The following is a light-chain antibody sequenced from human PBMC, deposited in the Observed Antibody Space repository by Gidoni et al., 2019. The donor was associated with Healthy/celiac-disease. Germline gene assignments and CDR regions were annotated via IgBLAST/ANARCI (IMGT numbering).Light chain of an antibody. Sequence: SALTQPASVSGSPGQSITISCTGTSSDVGGYNYVSGYQQHPGKAPKLMIYEVSNRPSGVSNRFSGSKSGNTASLTISGLQAEDEADYYCSSYTSSSTRVFGTGTKVTVL. V-gene: IGLV2-14*01. CDR3: SSYTSSSTRV. J-gene: IGLJ1*01. CDR1: SSDVGGYNY. CDR2: EVS.